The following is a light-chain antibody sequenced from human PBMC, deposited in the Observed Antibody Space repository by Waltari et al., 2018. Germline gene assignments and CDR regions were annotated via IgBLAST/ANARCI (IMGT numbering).Light chain of an antibody. CDR3: YSVDDNKRV. CDR2: KDS. V-gene: IGLV3-27*01. Sequence: SYELTHPSSVSVSPGQTARSTCSGSVLEKRYTRWFQQKPGQAPVLVIYKDSERPSGIPERFSGSSSGTTVTLTISGAQVEDEADYYCYSVDDNKRVFGGGTKLTVL. J-gene: IGLJ2*01. CDR1: VLEKRY.